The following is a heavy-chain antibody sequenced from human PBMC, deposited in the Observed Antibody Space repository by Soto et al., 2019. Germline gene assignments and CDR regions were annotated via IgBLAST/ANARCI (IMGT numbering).Heavy chain of an antibody. CDR3: ARSPYGEFHFDY. V-gene: IGHV1-46*03. D-gene: IGHD4-17*01. J-gene: IGHJ4*02. Sequence: QVHLVQSGAEVQKPGASVKVSCKTSGYAFTTYYMHWVRQAPGQGLEWMGIINPDGGSTNYAQKFQGRLTMTRDTSTSTVYMELRSLRSGDTAVYFCARSPYGEFHFDYWGQGTRVPVSS. CDR1: GYAFTTYY. CDR2: INPDGGST.